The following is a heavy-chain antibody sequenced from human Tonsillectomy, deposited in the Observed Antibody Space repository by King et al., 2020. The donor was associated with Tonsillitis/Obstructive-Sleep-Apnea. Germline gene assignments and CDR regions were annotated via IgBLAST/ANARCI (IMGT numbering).Heavy chain of an antibody. Sequence: VQLVDSGGGLVQPGGSLRLSCAASRFSVSSYWMSWVRQAPGKGLESVANINQDGSKKYYVDSVKGRFTISRDNAKNSLYLQMNSLRAEDSAVYYCARDPAVHATDLWGQGTLVTVSS. V-gene: IGHV3-7*01. CDR3: ARDPAVHATDL. CDR2: INQDGSKK. J-gene: IGHJ4*02. D-gene: IGHD2-8*01. CDR1: RFSVSSYW.